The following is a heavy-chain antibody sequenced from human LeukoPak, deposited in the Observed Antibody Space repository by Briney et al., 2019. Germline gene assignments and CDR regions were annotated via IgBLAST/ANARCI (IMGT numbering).Heavy chain of an antibody. J-gene: IGHJ4*02. V-gene: IGHV1-2*02. CDR2: INPNIVGT. CDR1: GYTFTGYY. CDR3: ARGSSGSSLEPDY. D-gene: IGHD1-26*01. Sequence: ASVEVSCKASGYTFTGYYMHLGRQAPGQGLEWMGWINPNIVGTNYAQKFQGSVTMTRDTSISTAYMEMSRLRSDDTAVYYCARGSSGSSLEPDYWGQGTLVTVSS.